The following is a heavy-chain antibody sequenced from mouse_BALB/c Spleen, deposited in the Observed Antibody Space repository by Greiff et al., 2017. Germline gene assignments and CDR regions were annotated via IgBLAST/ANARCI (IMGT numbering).Heavy chain of an antibody. D-gene: IGHD2-10*02. Sequence: EVKLEESGGDLVKPGGSLKLSCAASGFTFSSYGMSWVRQTPDKRLEWVATISSGGSYTYYPDSVKGRFTISRDNAKNTLYLQMSSLKSEDTAMYYCARSKYGNYVDYAMDYWGQGTSVTVSS. CDR2: ISSGGSYT. V-gene: IGHV5-6*02. CDR3: ARSKYGNYVDYAMDY. J-gene: IGHJ4*01. CDR1: GFTFSSYG.